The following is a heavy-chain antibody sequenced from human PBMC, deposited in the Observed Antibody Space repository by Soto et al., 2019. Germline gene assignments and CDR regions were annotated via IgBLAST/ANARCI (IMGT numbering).Heavy chain of an antibody. CDR2: ISGSGGST. Sequence: XGSLRLSFAASGFTFSSYAMSGVRQAPGKGLEWVSAISGSGGSTYYADSVKGRFTISRDNSKNTLYLQMNSLRAEDTAVYYCAKYGGAVASYNWFDHWGQGTLVTVSS. D-gene: IGHD6-19*01. V-gene: IGHV3-23*01. CDR3: AKYGGAVASYNWFDH. J-gene: IGHJ5*02. CDR1: GFTFSSYA.